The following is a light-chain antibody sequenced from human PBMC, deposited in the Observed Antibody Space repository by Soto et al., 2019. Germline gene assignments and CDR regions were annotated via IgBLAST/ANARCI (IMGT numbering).Light chain of an antibody. CDR1: QGVSGN. J-gene: IGKJ4*01. CDR3: QQYNRWPPLT. V-gene: IGKV3-15*01. Sequence: EIVMTQSPATLSVSPGERATLSCRASQGVSGNLAWYQQKPGQAPRLLIYGTSTRATGITDRFSDSGSGTEFTLTISSLQSEDSAVYYCQQYNRWPPLTFGGGTQVEIK. CDR2: GTS.